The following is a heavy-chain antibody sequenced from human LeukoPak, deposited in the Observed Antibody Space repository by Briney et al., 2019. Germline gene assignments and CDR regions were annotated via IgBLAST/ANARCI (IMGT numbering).Heavy chain of an antibody. CDR2: ISGSGGST. CDR3: AKDRGEYYDILTGYSTRDDAVDI. V-gene: IGHV3-23*01. Sequence: GGSLRLSCAASGFTFSSYAMSWVRQAPGKGLEWVSAISGSGGSTYYADSVKGRFTISRDNSKNTLYLQMNSLRAEDTAVYYCAKDRGEYYDILTGYSTRDDAVDIWGQGTMVTVSS. CDR1: GFTFSSYA. J-gene: IGHJ3*02. D-gene: IGHD3-9*01.